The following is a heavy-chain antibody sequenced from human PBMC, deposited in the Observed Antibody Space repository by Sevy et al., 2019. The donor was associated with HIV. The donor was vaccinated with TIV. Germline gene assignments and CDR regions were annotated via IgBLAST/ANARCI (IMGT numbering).Heavy chain of an antibody. Sequence: ASVKVSCKASGYTFTGYYMHWVRQAPGQGLEWMGWINPNSGGTNYAQKFQGRVTMTRDTSISTAYMELSRLRSDDTAVYYCASHDYGDYLRLFDYWGQGTLVTVSS. CDR1: GYTFTGYY. CDR2: INPNSGGT. D-gene: IGHD4-17*01. CDR3: ASHDYGDYLRLFDY. J-gene: IGHJ4*02. V-gene: IGHV1-2*02.